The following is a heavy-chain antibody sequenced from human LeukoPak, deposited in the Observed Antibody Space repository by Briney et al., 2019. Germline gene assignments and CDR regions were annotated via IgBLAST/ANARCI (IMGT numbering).Heavy chain of an antibody. CDR1: GFTFGTYG. J-gene: IGHJ4*02. D-gene: IGHD5-24*01. V-gene: IGHV3-33*01. CDR2: IWYDGSNE. CDR3: ARDRWAIDY. Sequence: GGSPRLSCATSGFTFGTYGMHWVRWAPGKGLEWVAVIWYDGSNEYYADSVKGRFTISKDTSKNTVYLQMNSLRAEDTAVYYCARDRWAIDYWGQGTLVTVSS.